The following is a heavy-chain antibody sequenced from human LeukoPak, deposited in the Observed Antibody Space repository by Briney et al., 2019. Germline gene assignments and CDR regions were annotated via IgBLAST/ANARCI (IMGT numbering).Heavy chain of an antibody. CDR2: ISSSSNTI. D-gene: IGHD2-15*01. CDR1: GFTFSSYS. J-gene: IGHJ4*02. V-gene: IGHV3-48*01. CDR3: ARGDCSGGSCYLSLTTIDY. Sequence: GGSLRLSCAASGFTFSSYSMNWVRQAPGKGLEWVSYISSSSNTIYYADSVKGRFTISRDNAKNSLYLQMNSLRAEDTAVYYCARGDCSGGSCYLSLTTIDYWGQGTLVTV.